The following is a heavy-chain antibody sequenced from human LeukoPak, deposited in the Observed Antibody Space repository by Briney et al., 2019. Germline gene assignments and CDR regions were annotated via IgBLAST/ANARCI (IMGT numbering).Heavy chain of an antibody. J-gene: IGHJ1*01. CDR3: AKDKATVVAGNEYFQH. Sequence: GGSLRLSCAASGFTFSTYGMHWVRQAPGKGLEWVAFIRFDGRYKYYADSVKGRFTISRDNSKNTLYLQMNSLRAEDTAVYYCAKDKATVVAGNEYFQHWGQGTLVTVSS. CDR1: GFTFSTYG. V-gene: IGHV3-30*02. CDR2: IRFDGRYK. D-gene: IGHD2-15*01.